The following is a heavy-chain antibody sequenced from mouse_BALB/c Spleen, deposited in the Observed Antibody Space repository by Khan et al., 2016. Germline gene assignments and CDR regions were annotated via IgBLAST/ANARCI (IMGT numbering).Heavy chain of an antibody. J-gene: IGHJ3*01. V-gene: IGHV10-1*02. CDR2: IRSKSNNYAK. CDR1: GFTFNTYA. CDR3: VRLDWYDSY. D-gene: IGHD2-14*01. Sequence: EVQLVESGGGLVQPKGSLKLSCAASGFTFNTYAMNWVSQAPGKGLEWVARIRSKSNNYAKYYADSVKDRFNIYRDDAQSMLYLQMKNLQTEDTSMYYCVRLDWYDSYWCQGTLVTVSA.